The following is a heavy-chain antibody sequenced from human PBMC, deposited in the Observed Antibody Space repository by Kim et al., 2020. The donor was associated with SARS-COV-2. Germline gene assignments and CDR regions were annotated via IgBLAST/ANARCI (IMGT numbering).Heavy chain of an antibody. D-gene: IGHD6-19*01. V-gene: IGHV5-51*01. CDR2: T. J-gene: IGHJ4*02. Sequence: TRYSPSFQGQVTISADKSISTAYLQWSSLKASDTAMYYCARHGAVAGFDYWGQGTLVTVSS. CDR3: ARHGAVAGFDY.